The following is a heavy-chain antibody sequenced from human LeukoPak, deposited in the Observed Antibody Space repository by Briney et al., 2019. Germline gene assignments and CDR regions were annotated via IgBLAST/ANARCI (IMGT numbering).Heavy chain of an antibody. J-gene: IGHJ4*02. D-gene: IGHD3-22*01. CDR2: IYYSGST. Sequence: SETLSLTCAVSGGSISSSSYYWGWIRQPPGKGLEWIGSIYYSGSTYYNPSLKSRVTISVDTSKNQFSLKLSSVTAADTAVYYCVRETYYYDSSGYRKPHDYWGQGTLVTVSS. V-gene: IGHV4-39*07. CDR1: GGSISSSSYY. CDR3: VRETYYYDSSGYRKPHDY.